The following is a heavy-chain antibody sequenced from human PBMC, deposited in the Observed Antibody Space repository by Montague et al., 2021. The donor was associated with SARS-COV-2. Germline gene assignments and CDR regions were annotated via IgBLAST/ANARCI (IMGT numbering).Heavy chain of an antibody. V-gene: IGHV4-31*03. Sequence: TLSLTCTVSGGSISSGGYYWSWIRQHPGKGLEWIGYIYCSGSTYYNPSLKSRVTISVDTSKNQFSLKLSSVTAADTAVYYCARGRVLTIFGVVGAFDIWAKGQRSPSLQ. D-gene: IGHD3-3*01. J-gene: IGHJ3*02. CDR1: GGSISSGGYY. CDR2: IYCSGST. CDR3: ARGRVLTIFGVVGAFDI.